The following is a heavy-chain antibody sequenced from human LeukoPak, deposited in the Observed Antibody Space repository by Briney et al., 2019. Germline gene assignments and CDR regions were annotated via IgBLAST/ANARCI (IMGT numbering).Heavy chain of an antibody. CDR1: GYTFTSYG. Sequence: ASVKVSCKASGYTFTSYGISWVRQAPGQGLEWMGWISAYNGNANYAQKLQGRVTMTTDTSTSTAYMELRSLRSDDTAVYYCARVNQLLSKVYYYYYYGIDVWGQGTTVTVSS. CDR3: ARVNQLLSKVYYYYYYGIDV. J-gene: IGHJ6*02. V-gene: IGHV1-18*01. D-gene: IGHD2-2*01. CDR2: ISAYNGNA.